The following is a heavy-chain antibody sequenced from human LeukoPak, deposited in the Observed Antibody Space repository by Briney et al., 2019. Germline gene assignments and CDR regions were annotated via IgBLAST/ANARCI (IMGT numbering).Heavy chain of an antibody. J-gene: IGHJ4*02. Sequence: PGGSLRLSCAASGFTFSNYWMSWVRQAPGKGLEWVANIKQDGSEKYYVDSVKGRFTISRDNAKNSLYLQMNSLRVEDTAVYYCARQADTAMLIWSFTDYWGQGTLVTVSS. V-gene: IGHV3-7*01. D-gene: IGHD5-18*01. CDR1: GFTFSNYW. CDR3: ARQADTAMLIWSFTDY. CDR2: IKQDGSEK.